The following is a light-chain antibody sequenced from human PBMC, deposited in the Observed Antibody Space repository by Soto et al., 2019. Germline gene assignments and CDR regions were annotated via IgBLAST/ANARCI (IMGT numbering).Light chain of an antibody. CDR2: EVS. Sequence: QSALTQPASVSGSPGQSITISCTGSSSDVGGYNYVSWYQQHPGKAPKLMIYEVSNRPSGISNRFAGSKSGNTASLTLSGLQAEAEADYYCSSYTSSSTLVFGGGTKLTVL. CDR1: SSDVGGYNY. J-gene: IGLJ2*01. V-gene: IGLV2-14*01. CDR3: SSYTSSSTLV.